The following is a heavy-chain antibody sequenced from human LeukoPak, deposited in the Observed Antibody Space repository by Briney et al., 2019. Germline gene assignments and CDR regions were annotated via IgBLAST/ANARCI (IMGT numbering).Heavy chain of an antibody. V-gene: IGHV4-39*01. D-gene: IGHD6-19*01. CDR1: GGSFSFYY. J-gene: IGHJ4*02. Sequence: SETLSLTCAVYGGSFSFYYWSWIRQPPGKGLEWIGSIYYSGSTYYNPSLKSRVTISVDTSKNQFSLKLSSVTVADTAVYYCARLSFSSGWNFDYWGQGTLVTVSS. CDR3: ARLSFSSGWNFDY. CDR2: IYYSGST.